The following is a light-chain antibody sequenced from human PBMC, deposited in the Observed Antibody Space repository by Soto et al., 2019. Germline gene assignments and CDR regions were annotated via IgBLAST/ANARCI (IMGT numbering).Light chain of an antibody. CDR3: SSYATSSTYV. CDR2: DVS. J-gene: IGLJ1*01. Sequence: QSVLTQPASVSGPPGQSITISCTGTGSDVGGYNYVSWYQQHPGKAPNLMIYDVSNRPSGVSNRFSGSKSGNTASLTISGLQAEDEADYYCSSYATSSTYVFGTGTRSPS. CDR1: GSDVGGYNY. V-gene: IGLV2-14*03.